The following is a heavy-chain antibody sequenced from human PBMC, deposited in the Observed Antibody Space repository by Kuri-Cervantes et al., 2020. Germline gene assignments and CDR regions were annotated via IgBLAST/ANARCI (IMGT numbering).Heavy chain of an antibody. CDR3: ARDPSGELLSGAFDI. V-gene: IGHV4-61*02. Sequence: SETLSLTCTVSGGSISSGSYYWSWIRQPAGKGLEWIGRIYTSGSTNYNPSLKSRVTMSVDTSKNQFSLKLSSVTAADTAVYYCARDPSGELLSGAFDIWGQGTMVTVSS. CDR1: GGSISSGSYY. D-gene: IGHD3-10*01. J-gene: IGHJ3*02. CDR2: IYTSGST.